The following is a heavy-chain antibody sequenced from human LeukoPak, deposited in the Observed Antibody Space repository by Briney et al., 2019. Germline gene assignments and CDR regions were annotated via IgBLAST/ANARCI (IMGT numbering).Heavy chain of an antibody. Sequence: PGGSLSLSCAASGFLFSSKYMSWGRQAPGKGLEWVSVIYSGGSTYYAASVEGRFTISRDNSKNTVYLQMNSLRVEDTAVYYCARAGPIDYWGQGTLVTVSS. V-gene: IGHV3-53*01. CDR1: GFLFSSKY. CDR3: ARAGPIDY. J-gene: IGHJ4*02. CDR2: IYSGGST.